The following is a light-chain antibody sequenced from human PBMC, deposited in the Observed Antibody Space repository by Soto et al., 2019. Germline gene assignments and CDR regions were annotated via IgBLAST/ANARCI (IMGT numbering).Light chain of an antibody. CDR2: AAS. CDR1: QAISSF. Sequence: IQLTQSPSSLFASIGDRVTISCRASQAISSFLAWYQLKPGKAPKLLIYAASTLQSGVPARFSGSGSGTDFTLTISSLQPEDFTTYYCQQLSEWPLTFGGGTKVEI. CDR3: QQLSEWPLT. V-gene: IGKV1-9*01. J-gene: IGKJ4*01.